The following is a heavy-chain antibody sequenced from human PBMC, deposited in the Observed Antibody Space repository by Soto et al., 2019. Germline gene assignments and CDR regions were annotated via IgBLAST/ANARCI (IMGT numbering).Heavy chain of an antibody. CDR1: GGSFSGYY. D-gene: IGHD2-21*02. V-gene: IGHV4-34*01. CDR2: INHSGST. CDR3: ARAMVVTQNWFDL. J-gene: IGHJ5*02. Sequence: PSETLSLTCAVYGGSFSGYYWSWIRQPPGKGLEWIGEINHSGSTNYNPSLKSRVTISVDTSKNQFSLKLSSVTAADTAVYYCARAMVVTQNWFDLWGQGTLVTVPQ.